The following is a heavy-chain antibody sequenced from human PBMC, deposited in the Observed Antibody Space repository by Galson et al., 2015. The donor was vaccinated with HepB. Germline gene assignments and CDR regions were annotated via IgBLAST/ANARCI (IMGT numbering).Heavy chain of an antibody. CDR2: ISSSSSYI. Sequence: SLRLSCAASGFTFSSYSMNWVRQAPGKGLEWVSSISSSSSYIHYADSVKGRFTISRDNAKNSLYLQMNSLRAEDTAVYYCAREGYCGGDCRTSSDAFDIWGQGTMVTVSS. CDR1: GFTFSSYS. CDR3: AREGYCGGDCRTSSDAFDI. J-gene: IGHJ3*02. D-gene: IGHD2-21*02. V-gene: IGHV3-21*01.